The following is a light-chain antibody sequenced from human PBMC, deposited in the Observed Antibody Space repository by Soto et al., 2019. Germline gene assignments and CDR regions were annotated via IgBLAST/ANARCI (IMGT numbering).Light chain of an antibody. V-gene: IGLV1-44*01. J-gene: IGLJ3*02. CDR3: ATWDDSLDVPV. CDR2: NNN. Sequence: QSVLTQAPSSSVTPGQTVTISCYGSRSNIGSQVVTWVQHVPGTAPKVLMYNNNERPSGVTARSSGSKSGTSASLAISGLQCEDEADYYCATWDDSLDVPVFGGGTTLTV. CDR1: RSNIGSQV.